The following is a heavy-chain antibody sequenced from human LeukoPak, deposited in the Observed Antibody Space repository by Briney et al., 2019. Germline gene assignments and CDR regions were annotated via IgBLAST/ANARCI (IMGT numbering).Heavy chain of an antibody. D-gene: IGHD1-1*01. V-gene: IGHV3-73*01. J-gene: IGHJ4*02. CDR2: IRTKANNYAT. Sequence: GGSLRLSCTASGFTFSGSAMHWVRQASGKGLEWVGRIRTKANNYATVYAASVKGRFTISRDDSKNTAYLQMNSLETEDTAVYYCSSGLSVRRSNNTPVDYWGQGTLVTVSS. CDR1: GFTFSGSA. CDR3: SSGLSVRRSNNTPVDY.